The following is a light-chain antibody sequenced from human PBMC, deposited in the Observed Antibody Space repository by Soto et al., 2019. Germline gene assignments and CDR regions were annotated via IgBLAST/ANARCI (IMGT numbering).Light chain of an antibody. CDR2: GAF. J-gene: IGKJ5*01. CDR3: QQRSNWPLT. Sequence: EIVLTQSPGTLSLSPGERANLYCRASQRVSSSYLAWYQQKPGQAPRLLIYGAFARATGGPDRFSGSGAGTDFTLTINRLEPEDFAVDYCQQRSNWPLTFGQGTRLEIK. CDR1: QRVSSSY. V-gene: IGKV3D-20*02.